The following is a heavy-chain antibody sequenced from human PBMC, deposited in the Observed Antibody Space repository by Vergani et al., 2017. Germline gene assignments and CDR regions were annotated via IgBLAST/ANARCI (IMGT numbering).Heavy chain of an antibody. V-gene: IGHV3-21*01. D-gene: IGHD2-21*02. CDR2: ISSSSSYI. Sequence: EVQLVESGGDLVKPGGSLRLSCAASGFTFSSYSMNWVRQAPGKGLEWVSSISSSSSYIYYADSVKGRFTISRDNAKNSLYLQMNSLRAEDTAVYYCARVSAYCCSDCSRDYWGQGTLVTVSS. CDR1: GFTFSSYS. J-gene: IGHJ4*02. CDR3: ARVSAYCCSDCSRDY.